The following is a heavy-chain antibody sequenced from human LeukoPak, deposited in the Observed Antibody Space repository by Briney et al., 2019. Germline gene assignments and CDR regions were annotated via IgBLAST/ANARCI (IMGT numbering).Heavy chain of an antibody. CDR3: ARYCTGSCYSGVDH. CDR2: STGGTT. J-gene: IGHJ4*02. CDR1: GFAFSSYY. Sequence: GGSLRLSRAASGFAFSSYYMTWVRQAPGKGLEWVSTSTGGTTYYADSVRGRFTISRDNSKNTLYLQMNSLRAEDTAVYYCARYCTGSCYSGVDHWGQGTLVTVSS. D-gene: IGHD2-15*01. V-gene: IGHV3-23*01.